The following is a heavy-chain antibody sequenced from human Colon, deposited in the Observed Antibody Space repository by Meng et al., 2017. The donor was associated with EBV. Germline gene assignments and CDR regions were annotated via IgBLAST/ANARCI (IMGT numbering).Heavy chain of an antibody. CDR2: IYHSGST. CDR1: GGSISSVYW. D-gene: IGHD5-18*01. J-gene: IGHJ4*02. Sequence: VHVQGSGPGLVKPSETLSLTCAVSGGSISSVYWWTWVRQSPGKGLEWIGEIYHSGSTNYNPSLKSRVTISVDKSKNQFSLKLTSVTAADTAVYYCARGGYYSFDYWGQRTLVTVSS. CDR3: ARGGYYSFDY. V-gene: IGHV4-4*02.